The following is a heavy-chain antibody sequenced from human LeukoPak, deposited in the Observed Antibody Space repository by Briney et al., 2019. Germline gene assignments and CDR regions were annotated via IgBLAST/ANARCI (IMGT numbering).Heavy chain of an antibody. V-gene: IGHV3-30-3*01. CDR1: GFTFSSYA. CDR3: ARQTGPVRGVSPLDY. D-gene: IGHD3-10*01. J-gene: IGHJ4*02. Sequence: GGSLRLSCAASGFTFSSYAMHWVRQAPGKGLEWVAVISYDGSNKYYADSVKGRFTISRDNSKNTLYLQMNSLRAEDTAVYYCARQTGPVRGVSPLDYWGQGTLVTVSS. CDR2: ISYDGSNK.